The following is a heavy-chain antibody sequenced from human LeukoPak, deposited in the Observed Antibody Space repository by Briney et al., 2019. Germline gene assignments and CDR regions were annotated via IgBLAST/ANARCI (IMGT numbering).Heavy chain of an antibody. D-gene: IGHD3-22*01. V-gene: IGHV3-53*01. CDR2: IYSGGST. CDR1: GFTVSNNY. CDR3: AMAGTSGYYVFDI. J-gene: IGHJ3*02. Sequence: GGSLRLSCAASGFTVSNNYMSWVRQAPGKGLEWVSIIYSGGSTYYADSVKGRFTISRDNSKNTLSLQMNSLRAGDTAVYYCAMAGTSGYYVFDIWGQGTMVTVSS.